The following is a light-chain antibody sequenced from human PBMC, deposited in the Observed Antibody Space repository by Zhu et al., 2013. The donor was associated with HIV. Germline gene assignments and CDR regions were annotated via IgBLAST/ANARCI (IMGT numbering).Light chain of an antibody. J-gene: IGKJ2*01. CDR3: QQYDTSTPMYT. V-gene: IGKV3-20*01. CDR1: QGVTSY. Sequence: EIVLTQSPATLSVSPGEGATLSCRANQGVTSYLAWYQQKPGQPPRLLMYDASNRGTGIPDRISGSGSGTDFTLTISGVEPEDFAKYYCQQYDTSTPMYTFGQGTNLEIK. CDR2: DAS.